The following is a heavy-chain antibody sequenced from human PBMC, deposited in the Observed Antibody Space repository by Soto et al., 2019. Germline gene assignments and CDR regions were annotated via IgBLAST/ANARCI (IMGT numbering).Heavy chain of an antibody. J-gene: IGHJ4*02. Sequence: QVQLQESGPGLVKPSETLSLTCNVSGDSMSKYYWSWVRQPAGKGLEWIGRIWTSGSTNYNPSLKSRVTMSIDTSNKQFSLDLKSVTAADTAVYYCARTVGAAYYFDFWGQGVLVTVSS. CDR3: ARTVGAAYYFDF. V-gene: IGHV4-4*07. CDR1: GDSMSKYY. D-gene: IGHD3-16*01. CDR2: IWTSGST.